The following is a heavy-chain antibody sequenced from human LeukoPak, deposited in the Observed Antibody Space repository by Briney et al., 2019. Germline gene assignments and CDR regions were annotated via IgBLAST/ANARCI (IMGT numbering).Heavy chain of an antibody. V-gene: IGHV3-23*01. CDR3: VKGRISEDGLDF. Sequence: PGGSLRLSCAASGFTFSRSAMTWVRQTPGKGLDWVSSSSSSGNTYYADSVKGRFTISRDNSKNMLYLQINSLRAEDTAVYYCVKGRISEDGLDFWGRGTLVTVSS. J-gene: IGHJ4*02. CDR2: SSSSSGNT. D-gene: IGHD6-13*01. CDR1: GFTFSRSA.